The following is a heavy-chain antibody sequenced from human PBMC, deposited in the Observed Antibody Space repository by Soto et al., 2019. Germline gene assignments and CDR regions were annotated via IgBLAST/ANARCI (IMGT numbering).Heavy chain of an antibody. J-gene: IGHJ5*02. D-gene: IGHD1-26*01. CDR1: GGSISSGDYY. CDR2: IYYSGST. Sequence: PSETLSLTCTVSGGSISSGDYYWSWIRQPPGKGLEWIGYIYYSGSTYYNPSLKSRVTISVDTSKNQFSLKLTSVTAADTAVYYCASLLPVYSSDNWFDPWGQGTLVTVSS. V-gene: IGHV4-30-4*01. CDR3: ASLLPVYSSDNWFDP.